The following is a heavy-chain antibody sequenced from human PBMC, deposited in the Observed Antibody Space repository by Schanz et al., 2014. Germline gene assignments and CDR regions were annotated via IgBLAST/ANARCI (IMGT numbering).Heavy chain of an antibody. CDR3: TRMDPGDYADQ. Sequence: EVLLVESGGGLVQPGGSLRLSCAASGFTFSTYAMNWVRQAPGKGLEWISYISGSSSTIFHSDSVRGRFTVSRDNGQNSLFLQMNDLREEDTALYYCTRMDPGDYADQWGQGTLVIVSS. J-gene: IGHJ5*02. CDR2: ISGSSSTI. D-gene: IGHD4-17*01. CDR1: GFTFSTYA. V-gene: IGHV3-48*02.